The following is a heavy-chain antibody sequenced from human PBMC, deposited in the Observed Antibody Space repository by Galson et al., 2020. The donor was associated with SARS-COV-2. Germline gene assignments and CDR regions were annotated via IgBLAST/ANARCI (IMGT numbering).Heavy chain of an antibody. Sequence: GGSLRLSCAASGFTFDDYTMHWVRQAPGKGLEWVSLISWDGGSTYYADSVKGRFTISRDNSKNSLYLQMNSLRTEDTALYYCAKVMVRGVIINYYFDYLGQGTLVTVSS. CDR1: GFTFDDYT. J-gene: IGHJ4*02. D-gene: IGHD3-10*01. CDR2: ISWDGGST. CDR3: AKVMVRGVIINYYFDY. V-gene: IGHV3-43*01.